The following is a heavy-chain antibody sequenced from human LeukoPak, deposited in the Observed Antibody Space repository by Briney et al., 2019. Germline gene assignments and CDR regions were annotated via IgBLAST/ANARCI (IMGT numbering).Heavy chain of an antibody. CDR3: ARHGGCTSCPNWFDP. D-gene: IGHD2-2*01. J-gene: IGHJ5*02. CDR1: GGSISSSSYY. Sequence: SETLSLTCTVSGGSISSSSYYWGWIRQPPGKGLEWIGSIYHSGSTYYNPSLKSRVTISVDRSKNQFSLKLSSVTAADTAVYYCARHGGCTSCPNWFDPWGQGTLVTVSS. CDR2: IYHSGST. V-gene: IGHV4-39*07.